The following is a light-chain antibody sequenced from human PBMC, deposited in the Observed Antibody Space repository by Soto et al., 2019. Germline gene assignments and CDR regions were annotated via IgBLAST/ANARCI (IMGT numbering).Light chain of an antibody. V-gene: IGKV3-11*01. CDR2: DAY. Sequence: VVLTQSPVTLSLSPGERATLSCRASQSFRGLLAWYQQKPGQAPRLLIYDAYNRATGIPDRFSGSGSGTDFTLTITRLEPEDSAVYFCPQYTGPPTTFGQGTRLEIK. CDR1: QSFRGL. J-gene: IGKJ5*01. CDR3: PQYTGPPTT.